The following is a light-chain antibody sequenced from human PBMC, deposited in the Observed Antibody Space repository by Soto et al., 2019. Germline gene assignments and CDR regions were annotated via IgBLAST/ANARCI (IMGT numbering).Light chain of an antibody. CDR1: QSISSNY. J-gene: IGKJ4*01. CDR3: QQYGRSPLT. CDR2: GAS. V-gene: IGKV3-20*01. Sequence: EIVLTQSPGTLSLSPGERATLSCRASQSISSNYLAWYHQKPGQAPRLLIHGASRRAYGIPDRFSGSGSGTDFTLTISRLDSQAFAVYYCQQYGRSPLTFGGGTKVEI.